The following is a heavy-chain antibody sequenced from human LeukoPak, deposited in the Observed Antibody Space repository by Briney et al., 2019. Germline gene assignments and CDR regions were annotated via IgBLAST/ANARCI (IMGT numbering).Heavy chain of an antibody. V-gene: IGHV4-30-4*01. Sequence: SETLSLTCTVSGGSISSGDYYWSWIRQPPGKGLEWIGYIYYSGSTYYNPSLKSRVTISVDRSKNQFSLKLSSVTAADTAVYYCASDYYGSGRGAFDIWGQGTMVTVSS. CDR2: IYYSGST. CDR3: ASDYYGSGRGAFDI. D-gene: IGHD3-10*01. CDR1: GGSISSGDYY. J-gene: IGHJ3*02.